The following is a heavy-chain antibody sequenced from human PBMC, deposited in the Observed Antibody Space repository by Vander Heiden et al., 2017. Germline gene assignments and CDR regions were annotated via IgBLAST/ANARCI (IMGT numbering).Heavy chain of an antibody. CDR2: IWYDGSNK. D-gene: IGHD2-15*01. V-gene: IGHV3-33*08. CDR1: GFTFCSYC. Sequence: QVQLVEPGGGVVQPGRSLSISCSASGFTFCSYCMLWLRQAPGKGLEWVAVIWYDGSNKYYADSVKGRFTISRDNSKNTLYLQMNSLRAEDTAVYYCARDPFVGFAATPDYWGQGTLVTVSS. J-gene: IGHJ4*02. CDR3: ARDPFVGFAATPDY.